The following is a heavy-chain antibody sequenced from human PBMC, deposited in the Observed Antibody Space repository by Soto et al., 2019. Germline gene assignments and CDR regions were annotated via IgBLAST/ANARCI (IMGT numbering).Heavy chain of an antibody. CDR1: GFTVSSNY. Sequence: EVQLVESGGGLIQPGGSLRLSCAASGFTVSSNYMSWVRQAPGKGLEWVSVIYSGGSTYYADSVKGRFTISRDNSKNTLYLQMNRLRAEDTAVYYCARVFGRSSWYYYGMDVWGQGTTVTVSS. D-gene: IGHD6-13*01. CDR3: ARVFGRSSWYYYGMDV. V-gene: IGHV3-53*01. J-gene: IGHJ6*02. CDR2: IYSGGST.